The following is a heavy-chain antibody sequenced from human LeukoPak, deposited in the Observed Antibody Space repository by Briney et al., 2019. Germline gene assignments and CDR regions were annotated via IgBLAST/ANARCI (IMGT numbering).Heavy chain of an antibody. CDR2: IYTSGST. Sequence: SETLSLTCTVSGGSISSGSYYWSWIRQPAGKGLEWIGRIYTSGSTNYNPSLKSRVTISVDTSENQFSLKLSSVTAADTAVYYCATVDIVATGQNYWGQGTLVTVSS. D-gene: IGHD5-12*01. V-gene: IGHV4-61*02. CDR1: GGSISSGSYY. J-gene: IGHJ4*02. CDR3: ATVDIVATGQNY.